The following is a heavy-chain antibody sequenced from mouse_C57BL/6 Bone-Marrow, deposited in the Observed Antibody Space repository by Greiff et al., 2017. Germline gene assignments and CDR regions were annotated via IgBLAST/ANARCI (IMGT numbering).Heavy chain of an antibody. CDR3: AREGHDGYYWFAY. CDR1: GYTFTDYY. D-gene: IGHD2-3*01. J-gene: IGHJ3*01. Sequence: VQLQQSGPELVKPGASVKISCKASGYTFTDYYMNWVKQSHGKSLEWIGDINPNNGGTSYNQKFKGKATLTVDKSSSTAYMELRSLTSEDSAVYYCAREGHDGYYWFAYWGQGTLVTVSA. CDR2: INPNNGGT. V-gene: IGHV1-26*01.